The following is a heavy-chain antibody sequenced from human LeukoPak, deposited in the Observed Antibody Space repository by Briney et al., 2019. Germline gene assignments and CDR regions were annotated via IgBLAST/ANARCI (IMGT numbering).Heavy chain of an antibody. J-gene: IGHJ6*03. D-gene: IGHD3-10*01. CDR3: ARVEEGYGSGRRENYYYYYMDV. CDR2: IYYSGST. Sequence: PSETLSLTCTVSGGSISSYYWSWIRQPPGRGLEWIGYIYYSGSTNYNPSLKSRVTISVDTSKNQFSLKLSSGTAADTAVYYCARVEEGYGSGRRENYYYYYMDVWGKGTTVTISS. CDR1: GGSISSYY. V-gene: IGHV4-59*01.